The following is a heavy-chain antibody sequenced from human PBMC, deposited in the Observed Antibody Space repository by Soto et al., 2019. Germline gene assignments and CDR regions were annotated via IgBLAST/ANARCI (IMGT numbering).Heavy chain of an antibody. V-gene: IGHV4-31*03. D-gene: IGHD2-2*01. Sequence: SETLSLTCTVSGDAIYIGGYYWTWIRQHPGKGLEWIGYIYHTGKTYYNPSLESRVTMSVDTSKNQFSLKLASVTAADTAVYYCARDSSSTANWIDPWGQGTLVTVSS. CDR2: IYHTGKT. J-gene: IGHJ5*02. CDR1: GDAIYIGGYY. CDR3: ARDSSSTANWIDP.